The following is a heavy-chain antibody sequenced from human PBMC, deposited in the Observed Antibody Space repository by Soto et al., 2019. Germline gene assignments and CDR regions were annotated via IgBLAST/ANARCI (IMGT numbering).Heavy chain of an antibody. J-gene: IGHJ4*02. Sequence: EVQLVESGGGLVQPGRSLRLSCTASGFTFGDYAMSWFRQAPGKGLEWVGFIRSKAYGGTTEYAASVKGRFTISRDDSKSIAYLQMNSLKTEDTAVYYCTRDRPLYGDYVGDYFDYWGQGTLVTVSS. CDR1: GFTFGDYA. CDR2: IRSKAYGGTT. V-gene: IGHV3-49*03. CDR3: TRDRPLYGDYVGDYFDY. D-gene: IGHD4-17*01.